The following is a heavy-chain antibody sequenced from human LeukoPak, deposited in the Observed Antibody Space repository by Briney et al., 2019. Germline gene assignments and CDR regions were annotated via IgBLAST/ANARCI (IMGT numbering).Heavy chain of an antibody. J-gene: IGHJ4*02. CDR1: GFTFSSYS. V-gene: IGHV3-21*01. Sequence: PGGSLRLSCAASGFTFSSYSMSWVRQAPGKGLEWVSSISSSSSYIYYADSVKGRFTISRDNDKNSLYLQMNSLRAEDTAVYYWARDEYRYYDSSGYYYYGKWGQGTLVTVSS. CDR2: ISSSSSYI. D-gene: IGHD3-22*01. CDR3: ARDEYRYYDSSGYYYYGK.